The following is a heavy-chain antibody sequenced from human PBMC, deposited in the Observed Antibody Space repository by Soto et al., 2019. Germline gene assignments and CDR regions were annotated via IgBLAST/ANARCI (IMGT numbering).Heavy chain of an antibody. CDR3: ARGPITTNPRFDP. CDR1: GGSFSGYH. V-gene: IGHV4-34*01. D-gene: IGHD3-22*01. J-gene: IGHJ5*02. Sequence: FETLSLTCAVYGGSFSGYHWSWIRQPPGKGLEWIGEINHSGSTNYNPSLKSRVTISVDTSKNQFSLKLSSVTAADTAVYYCARGPITTNPRFDPWGQGTLVTVSS. CDR2: INHSGST.